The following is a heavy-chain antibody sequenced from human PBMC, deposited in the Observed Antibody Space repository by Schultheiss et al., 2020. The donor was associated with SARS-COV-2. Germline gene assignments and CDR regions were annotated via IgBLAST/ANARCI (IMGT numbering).Heavy chain of an antibody. D-gene: IGHD6-13*01. Sequence: GESLKISCAASGFTFDDNAMHWVRQAPGKGLEWVSAISGSGGSTYYADSVKGRFTISRDNSKNTLYLQMNSLRAEDTAVYYCARVAHQLVNYGMDVWGQGTTVTVSS. V-gene: IGHV3-23*01. J-gene: IGHJ6*02. CDR1: GFTFDDNA. CDR2: ISGSGGST. CDR3: ARVAHQLVNYGMDV.